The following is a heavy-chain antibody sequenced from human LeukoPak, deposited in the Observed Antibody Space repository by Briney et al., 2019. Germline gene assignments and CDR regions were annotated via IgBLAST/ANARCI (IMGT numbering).Heavy chain of an antibody. CDR2: IKQDGSDK. CDR1: GFTFSNYW. D-gene: IGHD2-15*01. CDR3: ARVVGRYMDV. Sequence: GGSLRLSCAASGFTFSNYWMSWVRQAPGKGLEWVANIKQDGSDKYYVDSVKGRFTISRDNAKNSLYLQMNSLRAEDTAVYYCARVVGRYMDVWGQGTTVTVSS. V-gene: IGHV3-7*05. J-gene: IGHJ6*02.